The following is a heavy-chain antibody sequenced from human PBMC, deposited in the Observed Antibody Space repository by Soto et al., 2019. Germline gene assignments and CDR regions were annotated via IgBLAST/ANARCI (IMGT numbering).Heavy chain of an antibody. V-gene: IGHV3-21*01. CDR2: ISSSGTYI. Sequence: GGSLRLSCEASGFTFNDYSMDWVRQAPEKGLEWVSSISSSGTYIYYADSVKGRFAISRDNANNVMYLQMDTLRAEDTAVYYCAREDSIIIPAVSDFWGQGTLVTVSS. D-gene: IGHD2-2*01. J-gene: IGHJ4*02. CDR1: GFTFNDYS. CDR3: AREDSIIIPAVSDF.